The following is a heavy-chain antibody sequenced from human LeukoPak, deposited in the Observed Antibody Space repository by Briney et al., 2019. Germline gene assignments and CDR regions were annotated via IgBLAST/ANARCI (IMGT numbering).Heavy chain of an antibody. D-gene: IGHD3/OR15-3a*01. CDR3: ATHRGLRYFDY. Sequence: SETLSLTCTVSGGSISSSSDYWGCIRQPPGMALEWIGSLYYSGRTYYNPSLKGRVTISVDTSKNQVSLKLSYVTAADTAVYYCATHRGLRYFDYWGQATLVTVSS. J-gene: IGHJ4*02. V-gene: IGHV4-39*01. CDR1: GGSISSSSDY. CDR2: LYYSGRT.